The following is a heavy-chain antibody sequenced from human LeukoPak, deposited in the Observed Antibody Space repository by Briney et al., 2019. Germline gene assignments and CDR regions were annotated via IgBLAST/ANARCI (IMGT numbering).Heavy chain of an antibody. V-gene: IGHV3-74*01. CDR3: ARGWVPSDISMN. D-gene: IGHD3-22*01. Sequence: GGSLRLSCAASGFTFSTYCMNWVRQAPGKGLEWVSRIKGDGSTPEYADSVKGRFTISRDNAKNTVDLQMNSLRAEDTAVYYCARGWVPSDISMNWGQGTMVTVSS. J-gene: IGHJ3*01. CDR1: GFTFSTYC. CDR2: IKGDGSTP.